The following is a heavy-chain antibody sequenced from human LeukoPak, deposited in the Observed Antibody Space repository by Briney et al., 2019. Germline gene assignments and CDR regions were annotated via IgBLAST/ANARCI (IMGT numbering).Heavy chain of an antibody. CDR2: IIPIFGTA. CDR3: ARGRPSSTYGMDV. J-gene: IGHJ6*02. Sequence: HVASVKVSCKASGYTFTSYGISWVRQAPGQGLEWMGGIIPIFGTANYAQKFQGRVTITADESTSTAYMELSSLRSEDTAVYYCARGRPSSTYGMDVWGQGTTVTVSS. D-gene: IGHD6-6*01. V-gene: IGHV1-69*13. CDR1: GYTFTSYG.